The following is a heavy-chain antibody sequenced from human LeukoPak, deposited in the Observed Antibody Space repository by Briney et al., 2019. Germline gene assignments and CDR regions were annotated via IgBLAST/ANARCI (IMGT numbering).Heavy chain of an antibody. CDR2: INPNSGGT. V-gene: IGHV1-2*02. CDR1: GSRFTDYY. CDR3: GRADRPHGDPYLIGP. J-gene: IGHJ5*02. Sequence: APVKASCKTFGSRFTDYYMHWGRRAPGQGLEWMGWINPNSGGTSSQQKFQGRVTITRDTSITTVYLEGSCLTLDDTAIYYCGRADRPHGDPYLIGPWGRGTLVPVSS. D-gene: IGHD2-21*01.